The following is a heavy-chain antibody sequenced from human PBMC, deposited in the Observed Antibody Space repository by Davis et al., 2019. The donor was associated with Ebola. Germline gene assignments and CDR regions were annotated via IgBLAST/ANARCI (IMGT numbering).Heavy chain of an antibody. CDR1: GYSIISGYY. J-gene: IGHJ4*02. V-gene: IGHV4-61*09. D-gene: IGHD3-22*01. CDR2: IYTSGST. CDR3: VRDRHDTSGYGF. Sequence: SETLSLTCTVSGYSIISGYYWAWIRQPAGKGLEWIGHIYTSGSTNYNPSLKSRVTISGDTSKNQFSLKLTSVTAADTAVYYCVRDRHDTSGYGFWGQGTLVTVSS.